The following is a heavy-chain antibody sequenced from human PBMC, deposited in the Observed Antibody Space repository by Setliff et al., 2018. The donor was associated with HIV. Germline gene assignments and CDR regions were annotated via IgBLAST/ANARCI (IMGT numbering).Heavy chain of an antibody. CDR2: INPDGRTK. V-gene: IGHV3-7*01. J-gene: IGHJ4*02. D-gene: IGHD2-2*01. CDR1: RFTFGQAW. CDR3: ARGHPIVPTGLVSFYFDH. Sequence: QSGGSLRLSCVGSRFTFGQAWMTWVRQAPGKGLEYVANINPDGRTKASADSLRDRFTISRDNTRNSLYLQINRLRVEDTAVYYCARGHPIVPTGLVSFYFDHWGQGTLVTVSS.